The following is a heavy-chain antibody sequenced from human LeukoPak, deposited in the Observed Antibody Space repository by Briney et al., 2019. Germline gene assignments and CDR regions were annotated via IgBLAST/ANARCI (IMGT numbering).Heavy chain of an antibody. CDR3: ATHSGYDYFFGY. Sequence: GESLKISCKGSGYGFTSYWISWVRQMPGKGLEWMGRIDPSDSYNNYSPSFQGHVTISADKSISTAYLQWSSLKASDTAMYYCATHSGYDYFFGYWGQGTLVTVSS. D-gene: IGHD5-12*01. CDR1: GYGFTSYW. V-gene: IGHV5-10-1*01. CDR2: IDPSDSYN. J-gene: IGHJ4*02.